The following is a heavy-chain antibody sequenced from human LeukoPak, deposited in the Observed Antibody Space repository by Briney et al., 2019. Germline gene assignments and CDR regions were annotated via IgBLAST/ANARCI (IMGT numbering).Heavy chain of an antibody. CDR3: ARVTGYMTEDYFDY. CDR1: GGSINSYY. D-gene: IGHD6-13*01. CDR2: IYYSGST. V-gene: IGHV4-59*01. Sequence: SETLPLTCTVSGGSINSYYWSWIRQPPGKGLEWIGYIYYSGSTNYNPSLKSRVTISVDTSKNQFSLRLSSVTAADTAVYYCARVTGYMTEDYFDYWGQGTLITVSS. J-gene: IGHJ4*02.